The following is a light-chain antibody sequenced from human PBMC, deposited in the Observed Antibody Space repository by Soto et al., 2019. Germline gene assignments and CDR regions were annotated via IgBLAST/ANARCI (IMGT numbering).Light chain of an antibody. Sequence: QSALTQPPSASGSPGQSVTISCTGTSSDVGGYNYVSWYQQHPGKAPKLMIYEVSHRPSGVPDRFSGSKSDNTASLTVSGLQAEDEADYYCSSYAGSSKDVFGGGTKLTVL. V-gene: IGLV2-8*01. CDR1: SSDVGGYNY. CDR2: EVS. J-gene: IGLJ2*01. CDR3: SSYAGSSKDV.